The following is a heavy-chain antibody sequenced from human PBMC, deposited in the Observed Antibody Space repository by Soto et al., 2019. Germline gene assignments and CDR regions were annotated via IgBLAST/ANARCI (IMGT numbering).Heavy chain of an antibody. CDR2: ISAYNGNT. CDR1: GYTFTSYG. Sequence: ASVKVSCKASGYTFTSYGISWVRQAPGQGLEWMGWISAYNGNTNYAQKIQGRVTMTTDTSTSTAYMELRSLRSDDTAVYYCARSSSSTYYYYYYMDVWGKGTTVTVSS. J-gene: IGHJ6*03. CDR3: ARSSSSTYYYYYYMDV. V-gene: IGHV1-18*01. D-gene: IGHD6-13*01.